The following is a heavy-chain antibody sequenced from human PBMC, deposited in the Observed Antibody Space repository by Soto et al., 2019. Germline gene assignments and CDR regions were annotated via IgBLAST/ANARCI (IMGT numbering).Heavy chain of an antibody. CDR2: ISGSGGST. CDR3: AKDLYSSSWYVIHYGMDV. CDR1: GFTFSSYA. D-gene: IGHD6-13*01. V-gene: IGHV3-23*01. Sequence: GGSLRLSCAASGFTFSSYAMSWVRQAPGKGLEWVSAISGSGGSTYYADSVKGRFTISRDNSKNTLYLQMNSLRAEDTAVYYCAKDLYSSSWYVIHYGMDVWGQGTTVTVSS. J-gene: IGHJ6*02.